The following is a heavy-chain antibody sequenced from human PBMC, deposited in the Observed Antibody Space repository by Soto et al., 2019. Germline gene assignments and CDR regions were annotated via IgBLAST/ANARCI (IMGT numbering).Heavy chain of an antibody. CDR2: IYYSGST. CDR3: ERIPTVTTGKYYYYYGMDV. Sequence: SETLSLTCTVSGGSISSYYWSWIRQPPGKGLEWIGYIYYSGSTNYNPSLKSRVTISVDTSKNQFSLKLSSVTAADTAVYYCERIPTVTTGKYYYYYGMDVWGQGTTVTVSS. V-gene: IGHV4-59*01. CDR1: GGSISSYY. J-gene: IGHJ6*02. D-gene: IGHD4-17*01.